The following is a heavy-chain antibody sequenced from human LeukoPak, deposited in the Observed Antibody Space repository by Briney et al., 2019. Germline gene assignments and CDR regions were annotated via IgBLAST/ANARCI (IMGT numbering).Heavy chain of an antibody. CDR1: GGSISSSSYY. CDR3: ASLDVDTAMVGYFDY. Sequence: SETLSLTCTVSGGSISSSSYYWGWIRQPPGKGLEWIGSIYYSGSTYYNPSLKSRVTISVDTSKNQFSLKLSSVTAADTAVYYCASLDVDTAMVGYFDYWGQGTLVTVSS. V-gene: IGHV4-39*07. D-gene: IGHD5-18*01. CDR2: IYYSGST. J-gene: IGHJ4*02.